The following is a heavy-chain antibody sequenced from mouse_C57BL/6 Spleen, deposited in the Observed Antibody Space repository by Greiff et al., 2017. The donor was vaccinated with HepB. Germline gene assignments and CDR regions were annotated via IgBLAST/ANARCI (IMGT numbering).Heavy chain of an antibody. D-gene: IGHD2-10*02. CDR3: ARERYGNYDDYYAMDY. CDR1: GFTFSSYA. V-gene: IGHV5-4*01. Sequence: EVHLVESGGGLVKPGGSLKLSCAASGFTFSSYAMSWVRQTPEKRLEWVATISDGGSYTYYPDNVKGRFTIARDNAKNNLYLQMSHLKSEDTAMYYCARERYGNYDDYYAMDYWGQGTSVTVSS. CDR2: ISDGGSYT. J-gene: IGHJ4*01.